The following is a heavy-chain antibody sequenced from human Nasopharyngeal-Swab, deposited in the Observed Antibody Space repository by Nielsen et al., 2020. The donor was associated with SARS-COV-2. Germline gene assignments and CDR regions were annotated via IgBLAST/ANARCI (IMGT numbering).Heavy chain of an antibody. V-gene: IGHV3-33*01. D-gene: IGHD6-6*01. CDR3: ARSKLATAARPGWFDP. CDR2: IWYDGSNK. Sequence: RQAPGKGLEWVAVIWYDGSNKYYADSVKGRFTISRDNSKNTLYLQMNSLRAEDTAVYYCARSKLATAARPGWFDPWGQGTLVTVSS. J-gene: IGHJ5*02.